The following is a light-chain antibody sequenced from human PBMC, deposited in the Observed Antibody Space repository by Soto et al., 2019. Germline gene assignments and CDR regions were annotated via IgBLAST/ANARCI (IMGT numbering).Light chain of an antibody. CDR1: SDISVADYD. CDR3: MIWPRKALRV. J-gene: IGLJ3*02. V-gene: IGLV5-37*01. CDR2: YYSDSDK. Sequence: QSVLTQPPSSSASPGESARLTCTLPSDISVADYDIYWYQQKPGSPPKYLLFYYSDSDKGQGSGVPSRFSGSKDASANAWILLISGLQSEDEADYYCMIWPRKALRVFGGGTKVTVL.